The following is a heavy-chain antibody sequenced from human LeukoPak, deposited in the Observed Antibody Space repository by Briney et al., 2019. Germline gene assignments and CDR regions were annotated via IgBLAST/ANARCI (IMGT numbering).Heavy chain of an antibody. CDR2: ISSSSSYI. CDR1: GFTFSSDS. CDR3: ARGPRAYSSSPDFDY. Sequence: GGSLRLSCAASGFTFSSDSMNWVRQAPGKGLEWVSSISSSSSYIYYADSVKGRFTISRDNAKNSLYLQMNSLRAEDTAVYYCARGPRAYSSSPDFDYWGQGTLVTVSS. V-gene: IGHV3-21*01. J-gene: IGHJ4*02. D-gene: IGHD6-6*01.